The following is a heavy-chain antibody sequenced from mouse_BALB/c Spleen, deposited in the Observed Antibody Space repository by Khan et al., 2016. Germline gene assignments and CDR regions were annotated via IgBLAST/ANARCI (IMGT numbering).Heavy chain of an antibody. CDR3: ARVYYGDY. CDR1: GFSIQDTY. V-gene: IGHV14-3*02. J-gene: IGHJ2*01. CDR2: IDPPNDNT. D-gene: IGHD1-1*01. Sequence: VQLQQSGAERRKPGASVKLSCTASGFSIQDTYIHWVRQRPEQGLDWIGRIDPPNDNTKYDPKFQGKATITADTSSNTAYLQLSSLTYEDTAVYYCARVYYGDYWGRGTTLTVSS.